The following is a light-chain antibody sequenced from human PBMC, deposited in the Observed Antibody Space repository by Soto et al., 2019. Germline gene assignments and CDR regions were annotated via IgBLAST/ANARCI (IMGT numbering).Light chain of an antibody. J-gene: IGKJ5*01. CDR1: QSVLYSSNNKNY. V-gene: IGKV4-1*01. Sequence: DIVMTQSPDSLTVSLGERATIHCKSSQSVLYSSNNKNYLGWYQQKPGQPPKLLTYWASTRESGVPDRFSGSGSGTDFTLTISSLDPEDFGVYFCQQRHNWPITFGQGTRLDIK. CDR3: QQRHNWPIT. CDR2: WAS.